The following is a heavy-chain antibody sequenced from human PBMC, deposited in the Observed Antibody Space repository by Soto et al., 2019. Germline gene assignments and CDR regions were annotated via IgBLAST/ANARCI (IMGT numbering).Heavy chain of an antibody. J-gene: IGHJ4*02. CDR3: ARLVYDTRLNYMYFDF. D-gene: IGHD3-10*01. CDR2: IFHDGTA. Sequence: SSETLSLTCAVSGVSLTSGNWWTWVRQSPQRGLEYIGEIFHDGTANYYPSFERRVAMSVDTSRNQFSLKLTSVTAADTAVYFCARLVYDTRLNYMYFDFWGPGTLVTVSS. CDR1: GVSLTSGNW. V-gene: IGHV4-4*02.